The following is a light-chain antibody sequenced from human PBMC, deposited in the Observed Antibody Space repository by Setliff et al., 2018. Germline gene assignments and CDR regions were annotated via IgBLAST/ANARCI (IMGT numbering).Light chain of an antibody. CDR2: EVS. Sequence: QSVLPQPASVSGSPGQSITISCTGTSSDVGGYNYVSWYQHHPGKAPKLMIYEVSNRPSGVSNRFSGSKSGNTASLTISGLQAEDEADYYCSSYTSSSTPVVFGGGTK. CDR1: SSDVGGYNY. V-gene: IGLV2-14*01. J-gene: IGLJ2*01. CDR3: SSYTSSSTPVV.